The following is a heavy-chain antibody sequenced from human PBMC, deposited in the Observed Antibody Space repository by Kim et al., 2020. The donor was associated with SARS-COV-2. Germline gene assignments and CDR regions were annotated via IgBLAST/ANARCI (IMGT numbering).Heavy chain of an antibody. J-gene: IGHJ4*02. V-gene: IGHV4-4*02. CDR2: IYHSGST. D-gene: IGHD3-10*01. CDR3: ARGSGDEMATIDFDY. Sequence: SETLSLTCAVSGGSISSSNWWSWVRQPPGKGLEWIGEIYHSGSTNYNPSLKSRVTISVDKSKNQFSLKLSSVTAADTAVYYCARGSGDEMATIDFDYWGQGTLVTVSS. CDR1: GGSISSSNW.